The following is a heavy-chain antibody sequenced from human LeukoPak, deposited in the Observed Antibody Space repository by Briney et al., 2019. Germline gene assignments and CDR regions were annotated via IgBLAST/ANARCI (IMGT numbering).Heavy chain of an antibody. CDR2: INHSGST. J-gene: IGHJ3*02. Sequence: SETLSLTCAVYGGSFSGYYWSWIRQPPGKGLEWIGEINHSGSTNYNPSLKSRVTISVDTSKNQFSLKLSSVTAADTAVYYCARSRRDGYNLKAWAYAFDIWGQGTMVTVSS. CDR1: GGSFSGYY. V-gene: IGHV4-34*01. CDR3: ARSRRDGYNLKAWAYAFDI. D-gene: IGHD5-24*01.